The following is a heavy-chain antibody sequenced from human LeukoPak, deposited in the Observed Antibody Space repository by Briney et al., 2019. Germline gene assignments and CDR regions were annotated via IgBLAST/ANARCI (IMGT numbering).Heavy chain of an antibody. D-gene: IGHD6-19*01. V-gene: IGHV3-48*01. Sequence: GGSLRLSCAASGFTFSSYSMNWVRQAPGKGLEWVSYISSSSSTIYYADSVKGRFTISRDNAKNSLYLQMNSLRAEDTAVYYCARSLAVAIDYWGQGTLVTVSS. CDR2: ISSSSSTI. CDR1: GFTFSSYS. J-gene: IGHJ4*02. CDR3: ARSLAVAIDY.